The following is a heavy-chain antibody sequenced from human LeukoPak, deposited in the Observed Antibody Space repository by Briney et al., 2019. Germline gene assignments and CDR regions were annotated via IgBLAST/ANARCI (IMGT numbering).Heavy chain of an antibody. CDR2: IIPIFGTA. CDR1: GYTFTGYY. J-gene: IGHJ4*02. Sequence: ASVKVSCKASGYTFTGYYMHWVRQAPGQGLEWMGGIIPIFGTANYAQKFQGRVTITADESTSTAYKELSSLRSEDTAVYYCAREGAYDSSGYYYDYWGQGTLVTVSS. V-gene: IGHV1-69*13. CDR3: AREGAYDSSGYYYDY. D-gene: IGHD3-22*01.